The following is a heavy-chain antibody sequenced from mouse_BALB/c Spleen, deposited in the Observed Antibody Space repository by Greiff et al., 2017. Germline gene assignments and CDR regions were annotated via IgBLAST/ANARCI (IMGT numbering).Heavy chain of an antibody. CDR1: GYTFTSYW. Sequence: LQQPGSELVRPGASVKLSCKASGYTFTSYWMHWVKQRPGQGLEWIGNIYPGSGSTNYDEKFKSKATLTVDTSSSTAYMQLSSLTSEDSAVYYCTKGGYGEDAMDYWGQGTSVTVSS. J-gene: IGHJ4*01. CDR2: IYPGSGST. CDR3: TKGGYGEDAMDY. D-gene: IGHD2-10*02. V-gene: IGHV1S22*01.